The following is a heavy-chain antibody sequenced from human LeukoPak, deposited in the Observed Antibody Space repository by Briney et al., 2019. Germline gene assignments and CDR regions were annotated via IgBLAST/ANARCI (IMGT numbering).Heavy chain of an antibody. D-gene: IGHD3-3*01. CDR1: GFTFSDYY. Sequence: GGSLRLSCAASGFTFSDYYMSWIRQAPGKGLEWVSYISSSSSYTNYADSVKGRSTISRDNAKNSLYLQMNSLRAEDTAVYYCARVRSGDYDFWSGRYYFDYWGQGTLVTVSS. V-gene: IGHV3-11*06. CDR3: ARVRSGDYDFWSGRYYFDY. J-gene: IGHJ4*02. CDR2: ISSSSSYT.